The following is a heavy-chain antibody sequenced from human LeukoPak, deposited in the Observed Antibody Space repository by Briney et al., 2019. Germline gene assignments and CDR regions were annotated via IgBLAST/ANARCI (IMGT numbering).Heavy chain of an antibody. J-gene: IGHJ4*02. Sequence: SETLSLTCTVSGGSISSYYWSWIRQPPGKGLEWSGYIYYSGSTNYNPSLKSRVTISVDTSKNQFSLKLSSVTAADTAVYYCARHAAPGRDYYGSGSYYNPYLYFDYWGQGTLVTVSS. D-gene: IGHD3-10*01. CDR1: GGSISSYY. CDR2: IYYSGST. V-gene: IGHV4-59*08. CDR3: ARHAAPGRDYYGSGSYYNPYLYFDY.